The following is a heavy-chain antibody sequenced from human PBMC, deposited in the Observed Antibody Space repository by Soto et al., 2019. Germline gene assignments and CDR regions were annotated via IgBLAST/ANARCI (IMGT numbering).Heavy chain of an antibody. CDR3: ANLDLIAAAGNVAFDI. D-gene: IGHD6-13*01. Sequence: GSLRLSCAASGFTFSSYAMSWVRQAPGKGLEWVSAISGSGGSTYYADSVKGRFTISRDNSKNTLYLQMNSLRAEDTAVYYCANLDLIAAAGNVAFDIWGQGTMATVS. V-gene: IGHV3-23*01. CDR1: GFTFSSYA. J-gene: IGHJ3*02. CDR2: ISGSGGST.